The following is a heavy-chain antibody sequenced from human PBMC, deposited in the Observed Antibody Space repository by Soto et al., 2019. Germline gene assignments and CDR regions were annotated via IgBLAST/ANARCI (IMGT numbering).Heavy chain of an antibody. CDR1: GYTYTGYY. CDR2: INPNSGGT. V-gene: IGHV1-2*04. J-gene: IGHJ6*02. Sequence: APAKVSCKASGYTYTGYYMHWVRQAPGQGLEWMGWINPNSGGTNYAQKFQGWVTMTRDTSISTAYMELSRLRSDDTAVYYCAREFPRSFGVVIYYYGMDVWGQGTTVTVSS. D-gene: IGHD3-3*01. CDR3: AREFPRSFGVVIYYYGMDV.